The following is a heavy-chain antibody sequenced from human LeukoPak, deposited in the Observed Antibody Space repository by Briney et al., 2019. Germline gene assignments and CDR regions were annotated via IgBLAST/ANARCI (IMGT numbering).Heavy chain of an antibody. CDR2: INQGGET. CDR1: GFTFGTFW. D-gene: IGHD3-10*01. Sequence: PGGSLRLSCEASGFTFGTFWMSWVRQAPGKGLEWVANINQGGETDYVDSVKGRFTIARDDSKNLLYLQMNSLRPEDTAMYFCARDKGGMVPFDHWGQGTLVTVPS. V-gene: IGHV3-7*01. J-gene: IGHJ4*02. CDR3: ARDKGGMVPFDH.